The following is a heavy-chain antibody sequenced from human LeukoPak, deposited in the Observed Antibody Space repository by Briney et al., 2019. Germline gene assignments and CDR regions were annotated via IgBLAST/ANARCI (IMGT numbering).Heavy chain of an antibody. Sequence: PGGSLRLSCAASGFTFSDYYMNWIRQAPGKGLEWISYISDSGTTIYADSVKGRFTISRDNAKNSLYLQMNSLRAEDTAVYYCARAGYCSGGSCYGTFDYWGQGTLVTVSS. J-gene: IGHJ4*02. D-gene: IGHD2-15*01. CDR2: ISDSGTTI. CDR3: ARAGYCSGGSCYGTFDY. V-gene: IGHV3-11*04. CDR1: GFTFSDYY.